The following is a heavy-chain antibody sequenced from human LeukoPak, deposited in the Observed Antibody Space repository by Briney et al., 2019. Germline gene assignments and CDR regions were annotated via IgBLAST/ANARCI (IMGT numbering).Heavy chain of an antibody. V-gene: IGHV4-59*12. CDR3: ARERSSYGAFEI. J-gene: IGHJ3*02. D-gene: IGHD5-18*01. Sequence: SETLSLTCAVSGGSIDNFYWSWIRHSPGKGLEWIGYLYYTGITNYTPSLRRRVTISLDRSKNQFYLNLKSVTVADSAVYYCARERSSYGAFEIWGQGTMVTVSA. CDR2: LYYTGIT. CDR1: GGSIDNFY.